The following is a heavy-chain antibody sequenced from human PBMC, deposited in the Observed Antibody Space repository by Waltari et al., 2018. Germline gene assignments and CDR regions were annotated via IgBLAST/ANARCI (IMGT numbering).Heavy chain of an antibody. V-gene: IGHV4-4*07. CDR2: IYTSGST. CDR3: ARGGRGCSSTSCSAHGHFDY. D-gene: IGHD2-2*01. Sequence: QVQLQESGPGPVKPSETLSLTCTVSGGSISSYYWTWIRQPTGKELEWIGRIYTSGSTNYNPSLKSRVTMSVDTSKNQFSLKLSSVTAADTAVYYCARGGRGCSSTSCSAHGHFDYWGQGTLVTVSS. J-gene: IGHJ4*02. CDR1: GGSISSYY.